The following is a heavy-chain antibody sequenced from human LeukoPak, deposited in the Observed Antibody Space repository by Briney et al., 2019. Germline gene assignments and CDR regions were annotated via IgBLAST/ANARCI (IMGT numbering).Heavy chain of an antibody. V-gene: IGHV3-48*01. D-gene: IGHD6-6*01. CDR3: VRQLVS. CDR2: ISSSSSSI. Sequence: GGSLRLSCAASGFTFSSYGMSWVRQAPGEGLEWVSYISSSSSSIYYADSVKGRFTISRDNAKNSLYLQMNSLRAEDTAVYYCVRQLVSWGQGTLVTVSS. J-gene: IGHJ5*02. CDR1: GFTFSSYG.